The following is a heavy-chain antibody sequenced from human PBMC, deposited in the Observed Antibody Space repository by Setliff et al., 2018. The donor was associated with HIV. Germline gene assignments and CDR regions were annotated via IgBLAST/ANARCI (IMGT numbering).Heavy chain of an antibody. CDR2: IYPGST. V-gene: IGHV4-39*01. D-gene: IGHD5-12*01. J-gene: IGHJ4*02. CDR1: GGSISSGGYY. Sequence: SETLSLTCTVSGGSISSGGYYWGWIRQPPGKGLEWIGSIYPGSTKCNPSLRSRLTISLDSPTNQFSVTLSSVTAADTAMYYCARYTVGSMVDYWGPGTLVTVSS. CDR3: ARYTVGSMVDY.